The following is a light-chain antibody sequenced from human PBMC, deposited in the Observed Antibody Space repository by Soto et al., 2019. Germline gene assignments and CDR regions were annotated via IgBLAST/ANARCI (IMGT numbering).Light chain of an antibody. CDR3: QQYYSSPT. CDR2: WAS. J-gene: IGKJ2*01. Sequence: DIVMTQSPDSLSVSLGEWATINCKSSQSVLYSSNNKNYLAWYQQKPGQPPKLLIYWASTRESGVPDRFSGSGSGTDFILTISSLQAEDVAVYYCQQYYSSPTFGQGTKLEIK. V-gene: IGKV4-1*01. CDR1: QSVLYSSNNKNY.